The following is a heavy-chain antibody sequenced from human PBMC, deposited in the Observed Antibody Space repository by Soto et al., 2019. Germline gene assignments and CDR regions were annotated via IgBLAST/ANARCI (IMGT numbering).Heavy chain of an antibody. D-gene: IGHD6-19*01. J-gene: IGHJ4*02. V-gene: IGHV3-7*01. Sequence: PGGSLRLSCAASGFTFSSYWMSWVRQAPGKGLEWVANIKQDGSEKYYVDSVKGRFTISRDNAKNSLYLQMNSLRAEDTAVYYCARGLDRYPFKYSSGWFERRSLDYWGQGTLVTVSS. CDR1: GFTFSSYW. CDR3: ARGLDRYPFKYSSGWFERRSLDY. CDR2: IKQDGSEK.